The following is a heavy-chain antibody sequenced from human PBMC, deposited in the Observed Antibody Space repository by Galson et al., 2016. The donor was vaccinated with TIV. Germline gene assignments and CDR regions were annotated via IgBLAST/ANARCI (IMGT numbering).Heavy chain of an antibody. J-gene: IGHJ4*02. D-gene: IGHD4-17*01. CDR1: GFRFDSYGSYG. CDR2: ISGSGDDT. V-gene: IGHV3-23*01. Sequence: SLRLSCAASGFRFDSYGSYGMTWVRQAPGKGLEWVSGISGSGDDTYYADSVRGRFTISRDNSENMLYLQMNSLRAEDTAIYYCAKVRLFDGDYRDYWGRGTLVTVSS. CDR3: AKVRLFDGDYRDY.